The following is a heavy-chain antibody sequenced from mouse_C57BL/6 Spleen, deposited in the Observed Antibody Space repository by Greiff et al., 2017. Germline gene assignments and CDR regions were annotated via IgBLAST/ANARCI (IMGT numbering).Heavy chain of an antibody. J-gene: IGHJ3*01. Sequence: QVQLQQSGAELVMPGASVKLSCKASGYTFTSYWMHWVKQRPGQGLEWIGEIDPSDSYTNYNQKFKGKSTLTVDKSSSTAYMQLSSLTSEDSAVYYCARGYYYGSSGAWFAYWGQGTLVTVSA. D-gene: IGHD1-1*01. V-gene: IGHV1-69*01. CDR1: GYTFTSYW. CDR2: IDPSDSYT. CDR3: ARGYYYGSSGAWFAY.